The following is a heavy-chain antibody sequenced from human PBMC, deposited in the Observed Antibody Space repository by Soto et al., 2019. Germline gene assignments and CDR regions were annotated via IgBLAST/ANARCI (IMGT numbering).Heavy chain of an antibody. Sequence: EVQLLESGGGLVQPGGSLRLSCAASGFTFSSYAMSWVRQAPGKGLEWVSAISGSGGSTYYADSVKGRFTISRDNSKNTLYLQMNSLRAEDTAVYYCAKDLPPYGDYLNGFDPWGQGTLVTVSS. CDR3: AKDLPPYGDYLNGFDP. J-gene: IGHJ5*02. V-gene: IGHV3-23*01. CDR2: ISGSGGST. D-gene: IGHD4-17*01. CDR1: GFTFSSYA.